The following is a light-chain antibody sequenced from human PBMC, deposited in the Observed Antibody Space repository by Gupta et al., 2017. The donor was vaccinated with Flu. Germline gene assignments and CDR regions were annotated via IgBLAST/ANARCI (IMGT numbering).Light chain of an antibody. Sequence: SSDVGSYNLVSWYHQHPGKAPKLMIYEVSKRPSGVSNRFSGSKSGNTASLTISGLQAEDEADYYCCSYAGSSPLWVFGGGTKLTVL. V-gene: IGLV2-23*02. CDR3: CSYAGSSPLWV. J-gene: IGLJ3*02. CDR2: EVS. CDR1: SSDVGSYNL.